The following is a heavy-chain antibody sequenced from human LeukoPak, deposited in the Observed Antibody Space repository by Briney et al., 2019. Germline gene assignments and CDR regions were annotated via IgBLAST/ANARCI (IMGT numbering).Heavy chain of an antibody. V-gene: IGHV3-7*01. CDR2: IKEDGSEK. CDR1: GFSFRSCW. CDR3: ARVAWPHYFDY. Sequence: GGSLRLSCAASGFSFRSCWMSWVRQAPGKGLEWVANIKEDGSEKYYVDSVKGRFTISRDNAENALYLQRNSLRAEDTAVYYCARVAWPHYFDYWGQGTLVTVSS. J-gene: IGHJ4*02. D-gene: IGHD2-21*01.